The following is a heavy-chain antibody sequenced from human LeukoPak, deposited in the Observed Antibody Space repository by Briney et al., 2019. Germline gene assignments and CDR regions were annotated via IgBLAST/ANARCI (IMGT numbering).Heavy chain of an antibody. CDR2: ISSSSNTT. CDR3: AKAPAGLGEPFDY. CDR1: GFTFSSYN. J-gene: IGHJ4*02. V-gene: IGHV3-48*01. Sequence: GSLRLSCASSGFTFSSYNMNWVRQAPGKGLEWISYISSSSNTTYYADSVKGRFTISRDNSKNTLYLQMNSLRAEDTAVYYCAKAPAGLGEPFDYWGQGTLVTVSS. D-gene: IGHD3-16*01.